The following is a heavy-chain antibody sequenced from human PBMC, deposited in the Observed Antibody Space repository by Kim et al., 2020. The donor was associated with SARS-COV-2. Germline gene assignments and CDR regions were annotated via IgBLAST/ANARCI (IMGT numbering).Heavy chain of an antibody. CDR1: GYTFTGYY. Sequence: ASVKVSCKASGYTFTGYYMHWVRQAPGQGLEWMGWINPNSGGTNYAQKFQGRVTMTRDTSISTAYMELSRLRSDDTAVYYCARGGYDYHSGAAHSDYWGQGTLVTVSS. D-gene: IGHD5-12*01. V-gene: IGHV1-2*02. J-gene: IGHJ4*02. CDR2: INPNSGGT. CDR3: ARGGYDYHSGAAHSDY.